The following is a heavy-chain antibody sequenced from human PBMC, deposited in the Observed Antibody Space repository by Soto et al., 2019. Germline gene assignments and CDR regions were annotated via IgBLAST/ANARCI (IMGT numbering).Heavy chain of an antibody. CDR2: TYYRSKWYN. CDR1: GDSVSSNSAA. Sequence: SQTLSLTCAISGDSVSSNSAAWNCIIHSPSRFLEWLGRTYYRSKWYNEYAVSVKSRITIKPDTSKNQFSLQLNSVIPEDTAVYYCTTGIYYDILTGYHNVAYWGQGALVTVSS. J-gene: IGHJ4*02. D-gene: IGHD3-9*01. CDR3: TTGIYYDILTGYHNVAY. V-gene: IGHV6-1*01.